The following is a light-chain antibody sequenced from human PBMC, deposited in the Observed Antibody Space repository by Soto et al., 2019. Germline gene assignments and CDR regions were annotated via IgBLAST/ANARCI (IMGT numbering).Light chain of an antibody. V-gene: IGLV1-44*01. Sequence: QSVLTQPPSASGTPGQRVTISCSGSSSNIGSNTVNWYQQLPGTAPKPLIYSNNQRPSGVPDRFSGSKSGTSASLALSGLQSEAEADYYCAAWDDSLNGLYVFGTGTKVTVL. CDR2: SNN. CDR1: SSNIGSNT. CDR3: AAWDDSLNGLYV. J-gene: IGLJ1*01.